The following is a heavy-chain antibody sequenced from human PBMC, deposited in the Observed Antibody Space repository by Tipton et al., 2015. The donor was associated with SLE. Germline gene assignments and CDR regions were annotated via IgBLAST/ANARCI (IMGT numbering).Heavy chain of an antibody. CDR2: FYISGKT. J-gene: IGHJ4*02. Sequence: GLVKPSETLSLTCSIPGGSISNPDWSWIRQPAGKGLEWIGRFYISGKTNYNPSLKRRVTMSVDTSKNQLSLNLTSVTAADTAVYYCARDPGTEQLKDWGQGTLVTVSS. V-gene: IGHV4-4*07. CDR1: GGSISNPD. D-gene: IGHD6-13*01. CDR3: ARDPGTEQLKD.